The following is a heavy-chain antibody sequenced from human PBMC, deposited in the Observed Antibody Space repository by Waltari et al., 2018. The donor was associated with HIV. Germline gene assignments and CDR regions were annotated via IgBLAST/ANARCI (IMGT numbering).Heavy chain of an antibody. CDR3: ARGIYCGSDCYSGLDS. D-gene: IGHD2-21*02. CDR1: GLLASAYT. CDR2: ISKAGTKK. Sequence: QVQLVESGGGVVQPGRSLRLSCAASGLLASAYTMHWVRQAPGKGLEWVAVISKAGTKKYYADSVKGRFTISRDNSNNALYLQMNSLTVEDTAVYYCARGIYCGSDCYSGLDSWGQGSLVTVSS. V-gene: IGHV3-30-3*01. J-gene: IGHJ4*02.